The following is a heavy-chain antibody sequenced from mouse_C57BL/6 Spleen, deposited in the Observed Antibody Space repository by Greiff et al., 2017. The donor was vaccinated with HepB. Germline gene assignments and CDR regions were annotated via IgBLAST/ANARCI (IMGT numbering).Heavy chain of an antibody. V-gene: IGHV1-66*01. Sequence: QVHVKQSGPELVKPGASVKISCKASGYSFTSYYIHWVKQRPGQGLEWIGWIYPGSGNTKYNEKFKGKATLTADTSSSTAYMQLSSLTSEDSAVYYCARSLITTVVEGYWGQGTTLTVSS. J-gene: IGHJ2*01. D-gene: IGHD1-1*01. CDR2: IYPGSGNT. CDR1: GYSFTSYY. CDR3: ARSLITTVVEGY.